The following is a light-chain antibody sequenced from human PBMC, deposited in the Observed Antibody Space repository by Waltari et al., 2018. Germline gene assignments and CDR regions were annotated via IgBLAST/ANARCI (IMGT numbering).Light chain of an antibody. J-gene: IGLJ2*01. CDR3: FLSYSGAVI. Sequence: QAVVTQEPSLTVSPGGTVTPPCGSSTGAVTSGHYPYWFQQKPGQAPRPLIYDTSNKHSWPPARFSGSLLGGKAALTLSGAQPEDEANYYCFLSYSGAVIFGGGTKLTVL. CDR2: DTS. CDR1: TGAVTSGHY. V-gene: IGLV7-46*01.